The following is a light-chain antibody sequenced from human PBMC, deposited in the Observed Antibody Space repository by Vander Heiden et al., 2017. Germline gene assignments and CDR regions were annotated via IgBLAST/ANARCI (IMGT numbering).Light chain of an antibody. Sequence: DIQMTQSPSSLSASVGDRVTITCQASQDISNYLNWYQQKPGKAPKLLIYDASNVETGVPSRFSGSGSGTDFTFTISSLQPEDIATYYCQQYDNLLITFGQGTRLEIK. CDR2: DAS. V-gene: IGKV1-33*01. J-gene: IGKJ5*01. CDR3: QQYDNLLIT. CDR1: QDISNY.